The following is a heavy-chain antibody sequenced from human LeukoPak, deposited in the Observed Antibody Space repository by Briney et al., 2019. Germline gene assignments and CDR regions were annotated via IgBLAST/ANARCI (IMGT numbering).Heavy chain of an antibody. CDR1: GGSTSSSSYY. J-gene: IGHJ3*02. CDR3: ARPAENDAFDI. CDR2: IYYSGST. Sequence: SETLTLTCTVCGGSTSSSSYYWGWIRQPPGKGLEGIGSIYYSGSTYYNPSLKSRVTISVDTSKNQFSLKLSSVTAADTAVYYCARPAENDAFDIWGQGTMVTVSS. V-gene: IGHV4-39*01.